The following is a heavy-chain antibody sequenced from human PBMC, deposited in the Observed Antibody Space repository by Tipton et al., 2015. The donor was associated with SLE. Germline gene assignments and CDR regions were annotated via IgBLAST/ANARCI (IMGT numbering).Heavy chain of an antibody. Sequence: TLSLTCTVSGGSISNSDDFWGWIRQPPGKGLEWIGSIDYSGSAYYKPSLKSRVSISVDTSKNHFSLKLNSVTAADTAVYYCARKVVATKHNWFDPWCQGTLVTV. CDR2: IDYSGSA. V-gene: IGHV4-39*02. CDR3: ARKVVATKHNWFDP. CDR1: GGSISNSDDF. J-gene: IGHJ5*02. D-gene: IGHD5-12*01.